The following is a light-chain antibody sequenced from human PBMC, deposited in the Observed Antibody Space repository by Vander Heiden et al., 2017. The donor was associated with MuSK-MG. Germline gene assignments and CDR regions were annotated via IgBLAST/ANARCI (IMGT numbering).Light chain of an antibody. V-gene: IGLV2-11*01. CDR2: DVT. Sequence: QSALTQSRSVSGSPGQSVTISCTGSSSDVGGYNYVSWYQQHPGTAPNLMIYDVTERPSGVPDRFSGSKSGNTASLTISGLQAEDEADYYCCSYAGSYTHVVFGGGTKLTVL. J-gene: IGLJ2*01. CDR1: SSDVGGYNY. CDR3: CSYAGSYTHVV.